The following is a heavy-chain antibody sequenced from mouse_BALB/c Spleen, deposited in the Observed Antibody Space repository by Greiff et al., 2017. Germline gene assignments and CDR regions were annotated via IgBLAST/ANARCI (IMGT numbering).Heavy chain of an antibody. J-gene: IGHJ2*01. V-gene: IGHV14-3*02. D-gene: IGHD3-2*01. CDR1: GFNIKDTY. CDR3: ASFDSSGYGWDY. Sequence: VHVKQSGAELVKPGASVKLSCTASGFNIKDTYMHWVKQRPEQGLEWIGRIDPANGNTKYDPKFQGKATITADTSSNTAYLQLSSLTSEDTAVYYCASFDSSGYGWDYWGQGTTLTVSS. CDR2: IDPANGNT.